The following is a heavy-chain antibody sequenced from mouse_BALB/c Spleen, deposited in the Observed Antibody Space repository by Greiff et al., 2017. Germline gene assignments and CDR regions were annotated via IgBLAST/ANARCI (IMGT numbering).Heavy chain of an antibody. CDR3: ARQRYDVAMDY. D-gene: IGHD2-14*01. J-gene: IGHJ4*01. CDR2: ISSGGSYT. CDR1: GFTFSSYG. V-gene: IGHV5-6*01. Sequence: EVQRVESGGDLVKPGGSLKLSCAASGFTFSSYGMSWVRQTPDKRLEWVATISSGGSYTYYPDSVKGRFTISRDNAKNTLYLQMSSLKSEDTAMYYCARQRYDVAMDYWGQGTSVTVSS.